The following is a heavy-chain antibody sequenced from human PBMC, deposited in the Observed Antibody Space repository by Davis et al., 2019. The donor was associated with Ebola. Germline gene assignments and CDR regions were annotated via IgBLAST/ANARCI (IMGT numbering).Heavy chain of an antibody. CDR1: GFTFSDYY. CDR2: IRSNAYGGTT. D-gene: IGHD2-15*01. CDR3: TRGAEGYCSGGSCYSGFGYYYYGMDV. Sequence: GGSLRLSCAASGFTFSDYYMSWVRQAPGKGLEWVGFIRSNAYGGTTEYAASVNGRFTISRDDSKSIAYLQMNSLKTEDTAVYYCTRGAEGYCSGGSCYSGFGYYYYGMDVWGQGTTVTVSS. J-gene: IGHJ6*02. V-gene: IGHV3-49*04.